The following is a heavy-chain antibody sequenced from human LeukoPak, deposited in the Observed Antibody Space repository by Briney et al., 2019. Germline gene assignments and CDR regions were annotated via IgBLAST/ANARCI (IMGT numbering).Heavy chain of an antibody. CDR2: IHNDGSST. D-gene: IGHD2-15*01. V-gene: IGHV3-74*01. Sequence: GGSLRLSCAASGFTFSRYWMHWVRQAPGTGLVWVSRIHNDGSSTSYADSVKGRFTISRDNAKNTVYLQMNSLRAEDTAVYYCAKSQLGYCSGGSCFDAFDIWGQGTMVTVSS. CDR3: AKSQLGYCSGGSCFDAFDI. J-gene: IGHJ3*02. CDR1: GFTFSRYW.